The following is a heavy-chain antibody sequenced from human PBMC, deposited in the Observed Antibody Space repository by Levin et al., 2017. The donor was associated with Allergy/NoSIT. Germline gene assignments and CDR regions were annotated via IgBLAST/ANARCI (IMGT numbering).Heavy chain of an antibody. CDR3: ARRGTRDYYYYMDV. V-gene: IGHV5-51*01. Sequence: GESLKISCQGSGYSFTSYWIGWVRQMSGKGLEWMGIIYPGDSDTRYSPSFQGQVTIPADKSISTAYLQWSSLKASDTAIYYCARRGTRDYYYYMDVWGKGTTVTVSS. J-gene: IGHJ6*03. CDR1: GYSFTSYW. D-gene: IGHD1-1*01. CDR2: IYPGDSDT.